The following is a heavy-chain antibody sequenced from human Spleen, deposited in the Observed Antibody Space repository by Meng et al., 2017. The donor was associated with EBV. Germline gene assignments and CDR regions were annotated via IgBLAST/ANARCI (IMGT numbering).Heavy chain of an antibody. CDR3: AKGDSGSDRNYFDY. Sequence: QVQLVQSGAELKKAXXSVKVSCKASGYSFTGHYMHWVRQAPGQGPEWMGWINPNTGGTHYAQKFQGRVTMTRDTSISTAYMELRRLTSDDTAVYFCAKGDSGSDRNYFDYWGQGTLGTVSS. CDR1: GYSFTGHY. V-gene: IGHV1-2*02. CDR2: INPNTGGT. D-gene: IGHD1-26*01. J-gene: IGHJ4*02.